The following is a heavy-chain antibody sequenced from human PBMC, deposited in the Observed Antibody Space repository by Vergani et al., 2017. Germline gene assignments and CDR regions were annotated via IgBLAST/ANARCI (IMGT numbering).Heavy chain of an antibody. V-gene: IGHV4-31*03. CDR3: ARDLGQLERRNYYYYMDV. D-gene: IGHD1-1*01. CDR1: GGSISSGGYY. CDR2: ISYNGNT. J-gene: IGHJ6*03. Sequence: QVQLQESGPGLVKPSQTLSLTCTVSGGSISSGGYYWSWIRQHPGKGLEWIGYISYNGNTYYNPSLKSRVTMSIDTSKSQFSLKLSSVTAADTAFYYCARDLGQLERRNYYYYMDVWGKGTTVTVSS.